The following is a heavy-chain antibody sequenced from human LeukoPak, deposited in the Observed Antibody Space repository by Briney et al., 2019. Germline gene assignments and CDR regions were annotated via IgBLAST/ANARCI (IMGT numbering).Heavy chain of an antibody. D-gene: IGHD5-18*01. CDR3: ANNVDTAMVTKVSGAFDI. V-gene: IGHV3-30*02. CDR1: GFTFSSYG. J-gene: IGHJ3*02. Sequence: PGGSLRLSCAASGFTFSSYGMHWVRQAPGKGLEWVAFIRYDGSNKYYADSVKGRFTISRDNSKNTLYLQMNSLRAEDTAVYYCANNVDTAMVTKVSGAFDIWGQGTMVTVSS. CDR2: IRYDGSNK.